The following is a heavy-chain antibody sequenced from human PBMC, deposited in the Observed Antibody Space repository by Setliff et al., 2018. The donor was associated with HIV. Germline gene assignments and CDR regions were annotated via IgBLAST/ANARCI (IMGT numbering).Heavy chain of an antibody. CDR3: TTRLSGSYIPNWFDP. J-gene: IGHJ5*02. CDR2: IKIKEDGGTR. D-gene: IGHD1-26*01. V-gene: IGHV3-15*01. Sequence: GGSLRLSCAASGFTISNVWMTWVRQAPGKGLEWVGRIKIKEDGGTREYAAPVKGRFTISRDDSKNTLYLQMNSLEIEDTAVYYCTTRLSGSYIPNWFDPWGQGTLVTVSS. CDR1: GFTISNVW.